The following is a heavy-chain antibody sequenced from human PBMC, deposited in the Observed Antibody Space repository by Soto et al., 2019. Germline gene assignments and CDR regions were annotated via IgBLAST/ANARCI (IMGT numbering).Heavy chain of an antibody. CDR2: ISSTRNYT. Sequence: GGSLRLSCIVSGFTFSDHFMAWVRQAPGKGLEWVSDISSTRNYTKYADSVKGRFSMSRDNARNSVYLQMNRLRADDTAVYYCARVSRDYHLYYFDYWGQGALVTVSS. CDR3: ARVSRDYHLYYFDY. CDR1: GFTFSDHF. D-gene: IGHD2-21*01. V-gene: IGHV3-11*06. J-gene: IGHJ4*02.